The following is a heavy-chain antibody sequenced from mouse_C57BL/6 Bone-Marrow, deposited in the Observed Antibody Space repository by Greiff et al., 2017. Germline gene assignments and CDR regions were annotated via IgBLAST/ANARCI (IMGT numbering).Heavy chain of an antibody. J-gene: IGHJ2*01. CDR3: SPLFLGRSYGDY. CDR1: GFNIKNTY. D-gene: IGHD1-1*01. V-gene: IGHV14-3*01. CDR2: IDPANGNT. Sequence: EVQLQQSVAELVRPGASVKLSCTASGFNIKNTYMHWVKQRPEQGLEWIGRIDPANGNTKYAPKFQGKATITADTSSNTAYLQLSSLTSEDTSIFFCSPLFLGRSYGDYWGQGTTLTVSS.